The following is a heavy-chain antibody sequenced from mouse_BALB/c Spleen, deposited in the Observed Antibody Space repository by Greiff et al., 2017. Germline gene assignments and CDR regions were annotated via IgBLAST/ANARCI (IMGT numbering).Heavy chain of an antibody. CDR2: IWGDGST. Sequence: VQRVESGPGLVAPSQSLSITCTVSGFSLTGYGVNWVRQPPGKGLEWLGMIWGDGSTDYNSALKSRLSISKDNSKSQVFLKMNSLQTDDTARYYCARVIVANYYAMDYWGQGTSVTVSS. J-gene: IGHJ4*01. CDR1: GFSLTGYG. D-gene: IGHD1-1*01. CDR3: ARVIVANYYAMDY. V-gene: IGHV2-6-7*01.